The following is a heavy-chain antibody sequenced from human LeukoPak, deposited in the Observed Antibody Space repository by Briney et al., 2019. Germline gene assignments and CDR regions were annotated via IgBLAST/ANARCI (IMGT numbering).Heavy chain of an antibody. CDR2: IYYSGST. CDR1: GGSISSYY. CDR3: ATGYSGDAFDI. J-gene: IGHJ3*02. Sequence: SETLSLTCTVSGGSISSYYWSWIRQPPGKGLERIGYIYYSGSTNYNPSLKSRVTISVDTSKNQFSLKLSSVTAADTAVYYCATGYSGDAFDIWGQGTMVTVSS. V-gene: IGHV4-59*08. D-gene: IGHD5-12*01.